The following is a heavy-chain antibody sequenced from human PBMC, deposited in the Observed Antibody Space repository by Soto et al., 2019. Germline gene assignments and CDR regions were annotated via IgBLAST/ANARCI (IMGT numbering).Heavy chain of an antibody. CDR2: ISYDGSNK. J-gene: IGHJ5*02. CDR3: ARDAYYYDSSGYPDR. Sequence: GGSLRLSCAASGFTFSSYAMHWVRQAPGKGLEWVAVISYDGSNKYYADSVKGRFTISRDNSKNTLYLQMNSLRAEDTAVYYCARDAYYYDSSGYPDRWGQGTLVTVSS. D-gene: IGHD3-22*01. CDR1: GFTFSSYA. V-gene: IGHV3-30-3*01.